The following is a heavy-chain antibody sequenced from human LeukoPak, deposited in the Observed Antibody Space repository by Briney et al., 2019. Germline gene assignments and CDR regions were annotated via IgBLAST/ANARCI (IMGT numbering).Heavy chain of an antibody. Sequence: PGGSLRLSCTASGFTFSSYWMPWVRQAPGKGLVWVSRINSDGSTTSCADSVKGRFTISRDNAKNTLYLQMNSLRAEDTAVYYCASVAYYYDSSGYYFDYWGQGTLVTVSS. V-gene: IGHV3-74*01. CDR3: ASVAYYYDSSGYYFDY. CDR1: GFTFSSYW. D-gene: IGHD3-22*01. CDR2: INSDGSTT. J-gene: IGHJ4*02.